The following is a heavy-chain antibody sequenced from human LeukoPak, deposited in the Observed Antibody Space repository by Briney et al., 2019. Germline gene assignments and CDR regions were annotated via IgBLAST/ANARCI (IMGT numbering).Heavy chain of an antibody. D-gene: IGHD5-18*01. Sequence: PGGSLRLSCAASGFTFSSYWMHWVRQAPGKGLVWVSRINSDVSSTSYADSVKGRFTISRDNAKNTLYLQMNSLRAGDTAVYYCARDRRVYSYGYASYYYYYYYMDVWGKGTTVTVSS. J-gene: IGHJ6*03. CDR2: INSDVSST. CDR3: ARDRRVYSYGYASYYYYYYYMDV. CDR1: GFTFSSYW. V-gene: IGHV3-74*01.